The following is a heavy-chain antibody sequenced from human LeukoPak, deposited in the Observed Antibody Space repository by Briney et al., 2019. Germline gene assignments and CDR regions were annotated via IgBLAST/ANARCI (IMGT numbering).Heavy chain of an antibody. V-gene: IGHV3-7*02. CDR2: IKQDGSEK. J-gene: IGHJ4*02. CDR3: ATNFWFGESYYFEY. D-gene: IGHD3-10*01. Sequence: PGGSLRLSCAASGLTFSGYWMSWVRQAPGKGLEWVANIKQDGSEKYYVDSVKGRFTISRDNAKNSLYLQMNSLRAEDTAVYYCATNFWFGESYYFEYWGQGTLVIVSS. CDR1: GLTFSGYW.